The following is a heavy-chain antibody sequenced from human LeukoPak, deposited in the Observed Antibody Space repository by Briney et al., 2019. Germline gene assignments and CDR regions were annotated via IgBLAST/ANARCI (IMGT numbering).Heavy chain of an antibody. CDR3: ASPNLDYGGNSGPYFDY. D-gene: IGHD4-23*01. J-gene: IGHJ4*02. Sequence: GASVKVSCKASGYTFTSYAMHWVRQAPGQRLEWMGWINAGNGNTKYSQKFQGRVTITRDTSASTAYMELSSLRSEDTAVYYCASPNLDYGGNSGPYFDYWGQGTLVTVSS. CDR2: INAGNGNT. CDR1: GYTFTSYA. V-gene: IGHV1-3*01.